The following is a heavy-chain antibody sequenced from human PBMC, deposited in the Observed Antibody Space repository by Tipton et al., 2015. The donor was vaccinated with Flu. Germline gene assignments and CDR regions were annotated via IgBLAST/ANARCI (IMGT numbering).Heavy chain of an antibody. CDR3: VRVGVGTVYYQGMDV. CDR2: ISNDGSST. V-gene: IGHV3-74*01. D-gene: IGHD2-21*02. J-gene: IGHJ6*02. CDR1: GFTFSNYW. Sequence: SLRLSCAASGFTFSNYWMHWVRQAPGKGLVWVSRISNDGSSTNYAGSLKGRFTISRDNAKNTLYLQMNSLRAEDTALYYCVRVGVGTVYYQGMDVWGQGTTVTVSS.